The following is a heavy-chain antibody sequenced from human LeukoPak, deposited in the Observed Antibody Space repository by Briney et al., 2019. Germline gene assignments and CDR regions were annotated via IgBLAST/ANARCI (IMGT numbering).Heavy chain of an antibody. J-gene: IGHJ5*02. V-gene: IGHV1-18*01. CDR2: ISAYNGNT. Sequence: ASVKVSCKASGYTFTNYGISWVRQAPGQGLEWMGWISAYNGNTHYAQNLPGRVTMTTDTSTSTAYMELKSLRSDDTAVYYCARGGHRRYYYTSGSAFDPWGQGTLVTVSS. CDR1: GYTFTNYG. CDR3: ARGGHRRYYYTSGSAFDP. D-gene: IGHD3-10*01.